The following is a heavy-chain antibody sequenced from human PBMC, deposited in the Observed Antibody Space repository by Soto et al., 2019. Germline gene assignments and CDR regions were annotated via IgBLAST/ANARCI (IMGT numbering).Heavy chain of an antibody. D-gene: IGHD2-15*01. V-gene: IGHV1-69*13. CDR3: AGPSVAATFGY. J-gene: IGHJ4*02. CDR2: IIPIFGTA. Sequence: ASVKVSCKASGGTFSSYAISWVRQAPGQGLEWMGGIIPIFGTANYAQKFQGRVTITADESTSTAYMELGSLRSEDTAVYYCAGPSVAATFGYWGQGTLVTVSS. CDR1: GGTFSSYA.